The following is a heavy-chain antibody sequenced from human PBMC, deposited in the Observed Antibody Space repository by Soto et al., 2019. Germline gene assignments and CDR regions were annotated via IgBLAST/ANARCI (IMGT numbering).Heavy chain of an antibody. Sequence: SETLSLTCTVSGGSISSYYWSWIRQPPGKGLEWIGYIYYSGSTNYNPSFKSRVTISVDTSKNQFSLKLSSVTAADTAVYYCATRTPTMVDYYYYYYMDVWGKGTTVTVSS. D-gene: IGHD3-10*01. V-gene: IGHV4-59*01. CDR3: ATRTPTMVDYYYYYYMDV. CDR1: GGSISSYY. J-gene: IGHJ6*03. CDR2: IYYSGST.